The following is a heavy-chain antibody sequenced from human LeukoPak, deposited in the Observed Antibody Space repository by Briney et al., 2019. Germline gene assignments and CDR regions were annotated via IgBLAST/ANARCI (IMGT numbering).Heavy chain of an antibody. V-gene: IGHV1-18*01. D-gene: IGHD3-22*01. CDR3: ARGGDYYDSSGCSVFDY. CDR2: ISAYNGNT. J-gene: IGHJ4*02. CDR1: GYTFTSYG. Sequence: ASVKLSCKASGYTFTSYGISWVRQAPRQGLEGMRWISAYNGNTKYAQKPQGRVTMTTDTSTTTAYMELRSLRSDDTAVYYCARGGDYYDSSGCSVFDYWGEGRLVTVSS.